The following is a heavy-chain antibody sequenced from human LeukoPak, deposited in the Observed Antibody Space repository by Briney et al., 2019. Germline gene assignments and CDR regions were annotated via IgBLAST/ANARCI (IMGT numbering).Heavy chain of an antibody. Sequence: ASVKVSCKASGYTFTSYGISWVRQTPGQGLEWMGWISAYNGNTNYAQKLQGRVTMTTDTSTSTAYMELRSLRSDDTAVYYCARDGYSYGSDAFDIWGQGTMVTVSS. J-gene: IGHJ3*02. CDR2: ISAYNGNT. CDR3: ARDGYSYGSDAFDI. V-gene: IGHV1-18*01. D-gene: IGHD5-18*01. CDR1: GYTFTSYG.